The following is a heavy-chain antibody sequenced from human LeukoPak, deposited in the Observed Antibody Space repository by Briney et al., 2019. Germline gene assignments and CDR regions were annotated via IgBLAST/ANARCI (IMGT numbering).Heavy chain of an antibody. J-gene: IGHJ4*02. CDR3: ASTLGVTMSGAFDY. CDR2: IYSGGST. Sequence: GGSLRLSCAASGFTVSSNYMSWVRQAPGKGLEWVSVIYSGGSTYYADSVKGRFTISRDNSKNTLYLQMNSLRAEDTAVYYCASTLGVTMSGAFDYWGQGTLVTVSS. CDR1: GFTVSSNY. D-gene: IGHD4-17*01. V-gene: IGHV3-66*01.